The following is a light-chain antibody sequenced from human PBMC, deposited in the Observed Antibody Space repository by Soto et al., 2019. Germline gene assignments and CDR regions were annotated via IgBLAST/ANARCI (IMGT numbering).Light chain of an antibody. CDR1: QSLVHSDGIAY. CDR3: MGGTHWPIT. Sequence: DIEMTQYRISLHVTLGQPASISCRSNQSLVHSDGIAYFSWFQQRPGRSPRRLIYKVSNRDSGVPARFSGSGSGTDFALKIRRVQAEDVGVYYCMGGTHWPITLGEGTRREIK. J-gene: IGKJ5*01. V-gene: IGKV2-30*02. CDR2: KVS.